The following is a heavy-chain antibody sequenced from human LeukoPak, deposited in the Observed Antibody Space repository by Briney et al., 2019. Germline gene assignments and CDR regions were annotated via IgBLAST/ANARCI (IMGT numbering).Heavy chain of an antibody. CDR1: GFTVNSNY. Sequence: GGSLRLSCAASGFTVNSNYMNWVRQAQGKGREWVSVIYSGGSTYYADSVKGRFTISRDNSKNTLYLQMNSLRAEDTAVYYCARGGPSGIFFDYWGQGTLVTVSS. CDR3: ARGGPSGIFFDY. CDR2: IYSGGST. D-gene: IGHD1-26*01. J-gene: IGHJ4*02. V-gene: IGHV3-53*01.